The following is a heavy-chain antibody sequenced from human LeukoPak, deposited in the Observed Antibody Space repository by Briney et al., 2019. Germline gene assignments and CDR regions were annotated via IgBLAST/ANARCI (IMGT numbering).Heavy chain of an antibody. CDR2: ITADNFNT. Sequence: GASVKVSCKASGYTFNSYPLTWVRQAPGVGFEWVGWITADNFNTNYAQEFQGRVTLTKETSTNTAYMEMRSLMSDDTAVYYCARVRTPFGVVASPDALDVWGQGIAVTVSS. CDR1: GYTFNSYP. CDR3: ARVRTPFGVVASPDALDV. D-gene: IGHD3-3*01. V-gene: IGHV1-18*01. J-gene: IGHJ3*01.